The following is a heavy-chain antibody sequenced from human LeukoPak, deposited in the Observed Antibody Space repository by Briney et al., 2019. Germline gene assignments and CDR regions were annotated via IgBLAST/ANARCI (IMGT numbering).Heavy chain of an antibody. CDR3: ARGKSRNYYGSGSYYNAGYYYGMDV. V-gene: IGHV4-34*01. CDR2: INHSGST. D-gene: IGHD3-10*01. J-gene: IGHJ6*02. CDR1: GGSFSGYY. Sequence: PSETLSLTCAVYGGSFSGYYWSWIRQPPGKGLEWIGEINHSGSTNYNPSLESRVTISVDTSKNQFSLKLSSVTAADTAVYYCARGKSRNYYGSGSYYNAGYYYGMDVWGQGTTVTVSS.